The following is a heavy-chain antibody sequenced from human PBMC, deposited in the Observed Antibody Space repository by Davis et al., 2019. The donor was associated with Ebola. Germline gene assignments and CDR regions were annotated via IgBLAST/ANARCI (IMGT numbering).Heavy chain of an antibody. J-gene: IGHJ5*02. D-gene: IGHD6-13*01. CDR3: ARVPEGVWGRFDP. V-gene: IGHV7-4-1*02. CDR2: ITTNTQNP. CDR1: GYTFTSYA. Sequence: AASVKVSCKASGYTFTSYALIWVRQAPGQGLEWMGWITTNTQNPTYAQGFTGRFVFSLDTSVSTAYLQISSLKAEDTAVYFCARVPEGVWGRFDPWGQGTLVTVSS.